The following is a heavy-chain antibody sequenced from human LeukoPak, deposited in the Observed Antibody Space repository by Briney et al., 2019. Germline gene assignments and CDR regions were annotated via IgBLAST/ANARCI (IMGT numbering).Heavy chain of an antibody. V-gene: IGHV3-23*01. CDR3: AKGLWFGELYFPVDY. Sequence: GGSLRLSCSASGFTFTNFAMSWVRQAPGKGLEWVSTIGGRGDTTFYADSVKGRFTISRDNSKNTLYLQMNSLRAEDTAVHYCAKGLWFGELYFPVDYWGQGTLVTVSS. J-gene: IGHJ4*02. CDR1: GFTFTNFA. CDR2: IGGRGDTT. D-gene: IGHD3-10*01.